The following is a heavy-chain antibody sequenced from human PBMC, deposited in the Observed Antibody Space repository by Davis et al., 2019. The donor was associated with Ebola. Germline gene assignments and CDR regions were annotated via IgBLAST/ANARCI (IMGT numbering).Heavy chain of an antibody. CDR2: IIPAFDTP. J-gene: IGHJ4*02. D-gene: IGHD2-2*01. CDR1: GGTFSSYA. V-gene: IGHV1-69*13. CDR3: ARDLADCSGTSCYEGLDY. Sequence: SVKVSCKASGGTFSSYAISWVRQAPGQGLEWLGTIIPAFDTPAYARKFQGRLTITADSSTNTAYMELSSLMSDDTAVYYCARDLADCSGTSCYEGLDYWGQGTLVTVSS.